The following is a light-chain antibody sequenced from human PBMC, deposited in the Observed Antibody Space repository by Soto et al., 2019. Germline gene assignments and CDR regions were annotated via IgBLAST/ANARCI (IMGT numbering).Light chain of an antibody. Sequence: DLQMTQSPSFVSASVGDRVTITCRASQDISTWLAWYQQKPGRAPNLLIYTASSLQSGVPSRFSGSGSGTDFTLTLSSLQPEDFATYYCQQANSFPYTFGQGTKLEIK. CDR1: QDISTW. CDR2: TAS. V-gene: IGKV1-12*01. CDR3: QQANSFPYT. J-gene: IGKJ2*01.